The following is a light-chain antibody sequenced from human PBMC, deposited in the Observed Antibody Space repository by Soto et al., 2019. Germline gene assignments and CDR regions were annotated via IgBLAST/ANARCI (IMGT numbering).Light chain of an antibody. V-gene: IGKV1-5*03. CDR1: QIISCW. CDR2: KAS. J-gene: IGKJ4*01. CDR3: QQYNPYPRL. Sequence: DIQMTQSPSTLYASVGDRVTITCRASQIISCWLTWYQQKPGKAPKLLIQKASSLESGVTSRFSRSGAGTEFTLPISSLQPYDFATYYCQQYNPYPRLFGGGTNVELK.